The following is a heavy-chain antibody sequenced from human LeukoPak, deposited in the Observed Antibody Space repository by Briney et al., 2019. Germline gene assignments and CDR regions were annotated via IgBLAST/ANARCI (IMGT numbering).Heavy chain of an antibody. CDR2: INQDGDAK. CDR1: GFTFSSYS. CDR3: ARAPTTGTVDY. D-gene: IGHD1-1*01. V-gene: IGHV3-7*01. Sequence: GGSLRLSCAASGFTFSSYSMSWVRQAPGKGLEWVANINQDGDAKYYVDSSKGRFTISRDNIEKSLYLQLNSLTADDTAVYFCARAPTTGTVDYWGQGTLVTVSS. J-gene: IGHJ4*02.